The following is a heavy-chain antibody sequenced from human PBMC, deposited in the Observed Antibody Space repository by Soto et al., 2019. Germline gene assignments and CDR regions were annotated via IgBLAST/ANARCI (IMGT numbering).Heavy chain of an antibody. V-gene: IGHV4-30-4*01. CDR3: ARGPGDSWNYGYYYYYGMDV. D-gene: IGHD1-7*01. CDR1: GGSISSGDYY. Sequence: SETLSLTCTVSGGSISSGDYYWSWIRQPPGKGLEWIGYIYYSGSTYYNPSLKSRVTISVDTSKNQFSLKLSSVTAADTAVYYCARGPGDSWNYGYYYYYGMDVWGQGTTVTVSS. J-gene: IGHJ6*02. CDR2: IYYSGST.